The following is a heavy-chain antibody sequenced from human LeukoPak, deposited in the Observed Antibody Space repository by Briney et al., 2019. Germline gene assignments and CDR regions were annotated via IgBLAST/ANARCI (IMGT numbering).Heavy chain of an antibody. D-gene: IGHD4-17*01. CDR3: SRQLYGDFPLFFDS. CDR1: GFTFSNYA. Sequence: GGSLRLSCAVSGFTFSNYAMSWVRQAPGKGPEWVSAISGTGANTFYADSVKGRFTISRDNSKNTLYLQMNSLRAEDTAVYYCSRQLYGDFPLFFDSWGQGTLVTVSS. CDR2: ISGTGANT. V-gene: IGHV3-23*01. J-gene: IGHJ4*02.